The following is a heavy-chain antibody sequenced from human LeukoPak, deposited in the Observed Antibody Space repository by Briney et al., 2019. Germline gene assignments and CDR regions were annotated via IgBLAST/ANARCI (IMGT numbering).Heavy chain of an antibody. V-gene: IGHV5-51*01. Sequence: GESLKISCKGSGYSFTSYWIGWVRQMPGKGLEWMGIIYPGDSDTRYSPSFQGQVTISADKSISTAYLQRSSLKASATAMYYLSKGGSPFFGGGGYYFDYWGQGTLVTVSS. CDR3: SKGGSPFFGGGGYYFDY. J-gene: IGHJ4*02. D-gene: IGHD3-16*01. CDR1: GYSFTSYW. CDR2: IYPGDSDT.